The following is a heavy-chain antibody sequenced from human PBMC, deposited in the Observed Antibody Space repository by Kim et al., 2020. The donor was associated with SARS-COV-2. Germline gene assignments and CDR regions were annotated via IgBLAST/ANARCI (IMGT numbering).Heavy chain of an antibody. J-gene: IGHJ4*02. Sequence: TQYAQKFQGRVTFTMDTSATSVYMEMSSLRAEGTAVYFCARGRGYSYGFDYWGQGTLTTVSS. CDR2: T. D-gene: IGHD5-18*01. V-gene: IGHV1-3*01. CDR3: ARGRGYSYGFDY.